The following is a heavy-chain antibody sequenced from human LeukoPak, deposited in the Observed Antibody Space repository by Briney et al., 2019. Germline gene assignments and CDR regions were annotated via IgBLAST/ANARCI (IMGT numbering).Heavy chain of an antibody. CDR2: IYYSGST. V-gene: IGHV4-59*01. D-gene: IGHD6-19*01. J-gene: IGHJ4*02. CDR3: ASIAVATRNFDY. CDR1: GGSISSYY. Sequence: PSETLSLTCTVSGGSISSYYWSWIRQPPGKELEWIGYIYYSGSTNYNPSLKSRVTISVDTSKNQFSLKLSSVTAADTAVYYCASIAVATRNFDYWGQGTLVTVSS.